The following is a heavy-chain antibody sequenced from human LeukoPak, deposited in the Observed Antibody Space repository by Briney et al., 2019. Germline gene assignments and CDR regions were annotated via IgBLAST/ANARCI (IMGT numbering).Heavy chain of an antibody. CDR2: IYFSGST. CDR3: ARTYYYGSGGYYRSDYYFGY. J-gene: IGHJ4*02. Sequence: SETLSLTCTVSGASISSGFYWSWIRQYPGKGLEWIGYIYFSGSTYYNSSLKSRVTISVDTSLSQVSLKLSSVTAADTAVYFCARTYYYGSGGYYRSDYYFGYWGQGTLVTVSS. CDR1: GASISSGFY. V-gene: IGHV4-31*03. D-gene: IGHD3-10*01.